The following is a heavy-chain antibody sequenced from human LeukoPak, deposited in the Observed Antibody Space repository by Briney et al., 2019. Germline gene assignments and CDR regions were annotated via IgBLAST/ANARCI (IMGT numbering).Heavy chain of an antibody. CDR3: TIYGYSYGYGY. CDR2: IRSKADSYAT. V-gene: IGHV3-73*01. D-gene: IGHD5-18*01. Sequence: PGRSLRLSCAASGFTFSSYAMHWVRQASGKGLEWVGRIRSKADSYATAYAASVKGRFTISRDDSKNTAYLQMNSLKTEDTAVYYCTIYGYSYGYGYWGQGTLVTVSS. J-gene: IGHJ4*02. CDR1: GFTFSSYA.